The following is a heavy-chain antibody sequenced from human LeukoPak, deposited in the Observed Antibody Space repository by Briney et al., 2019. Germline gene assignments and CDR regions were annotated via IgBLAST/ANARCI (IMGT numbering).Heavy chain of an antibody. V-gene: IGHV3-23*01. D-gene: IGHD6-13*01. CDR2: ISGSGGST. CDR3: AKVYSSSWYYFDY. J-gene: IGHJ4*02. Sequence: PGGSLRLSCAASGFTFSSYAMSWVRQAPGKGLEWVSAISGSGGSTYYADSVKGRFTISRDNSKNTLYLQMNSLRAEDTAIYYCAKVYSSSWYYFDYWGQGTLVTVSS. CDR1: GFTFSSYA.